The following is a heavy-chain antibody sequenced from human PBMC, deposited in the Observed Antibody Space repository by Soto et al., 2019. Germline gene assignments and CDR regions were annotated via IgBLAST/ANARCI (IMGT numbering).Heavy chain of an antibody. CDR3: SSANSPDTAYYALS. Sequence: GGYLRDSWRGSAVPLGEFAILWVRQAPGKELECVGLIRNQSYQETTEYAAAVKGKFTISSDTSNGIAYLQMNSLNIEDLAVYSSSSANSPDTAYYALSLGQG. CDR2: IRNQSYQETT. J-gene: IGHJ5*02. D-gene: IGHD1-26*01. CDR1: AVPLGEFA. V-gene: IGHV3-49*04.